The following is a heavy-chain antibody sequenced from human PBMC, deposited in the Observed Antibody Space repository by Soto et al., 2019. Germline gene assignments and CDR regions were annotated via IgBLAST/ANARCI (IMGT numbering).Heavy chain of an antibody. D-gene: IGHD2-21*02. CDR3: AKSLVTPSDAFDL. V-gene: IGHV3-23*01. CDR1: GFTFGNYA. Sequence: LRLSCAASGFTFGNYAMNWVRQAPGKGLEWISSISDPGTSTYYANSVKGRFSMSRDNSKNTLFLQMNRLRADDTAVYFCAKSLVTPSDAFDLWGRGTLVTVSS. J-gene: IGHJ3*01. CDR2: ISDPGTST.